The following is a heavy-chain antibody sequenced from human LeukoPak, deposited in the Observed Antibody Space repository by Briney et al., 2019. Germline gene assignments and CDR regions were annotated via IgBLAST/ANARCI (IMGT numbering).Heavy chain of an antibody. J-gene: IGHJ4*02. CDR2: VSGSGSST. Sequence: GGSLRLSCAASGFTFSSNTMSWVRQAPGRGLEWVSVVSGSGSSTYYADSVKGRFTISRDNSKNTLYLQMNSLRAEDTAVYYCAKGVGQQLGSFDHWGQGTLVTVSS. V-gene: IGHV3-23*01. CDR1: GFTFSSNT. CDR3: AKGVGQQLGSFDH. D-gene: IGHD6-13*01.